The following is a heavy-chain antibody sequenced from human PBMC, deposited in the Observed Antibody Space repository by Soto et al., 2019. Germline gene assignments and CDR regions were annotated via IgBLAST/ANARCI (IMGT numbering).Heavy chain of an antibody. J-gene: IGHJ6*03. D-gene: IGHD4-17*01. Sequence: ASVKVSCKASGYTFTGYYMHWVRQAPGQGLERMGWINPNSGGTNYAQKFQGWVTMTRDTSISTAYMELSRLRSDDTAVYYCARAPRYGDSNIYYYYYXDVWGKGTTVTVS. CDR1: GYTFTGYY. CDR3: ARAPRYGDSNIYYYYYXDV. V-gene: IGHV1-2*04. CDR2: INPNSGGT.